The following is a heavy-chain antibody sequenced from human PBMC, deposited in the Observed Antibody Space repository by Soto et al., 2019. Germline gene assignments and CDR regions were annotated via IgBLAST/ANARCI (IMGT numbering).Heavy chain of an antibody. J-gene: IGHJ4*02. V-gene: IGHV4-30-4*01. D-gene: IGHD4-17*01. Sequence: QVQLQESGPGLVKPSQTLSLTCTVSGGSISSGDYYWRWIRQPPGKGLEWIGYIYYSGSTYYNPDLQSRVNISVDTSKNQFSLKLSSVTAADTAVYYCARDRWDDYGDYGAFDYWGQGTLVTVSS. CDR1: GGSISSGDYY. CDR3: ARDRWDDYGDYGAFDY. CDR2: IYYSGST.